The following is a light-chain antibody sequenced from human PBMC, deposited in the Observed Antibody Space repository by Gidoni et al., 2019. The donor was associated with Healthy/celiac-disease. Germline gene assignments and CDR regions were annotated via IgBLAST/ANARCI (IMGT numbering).Light chain of an antibody. J-gene: IGKJ4*01. CDR1: QSVSSY. CDR3: QQRSNWPPEALT. Sequence: EIVLTQSPATLSLSPGERATLSCRASQSVSSYLAWYHQKPGQAPRLLIYDAPNMATGIPARFSGSWSGTDFTLTISSLEPEDFAVYYCQQRSNWPPEALTFGGGTKVEIK. CDR2: DAP. V-gene: IGKV3-11*01.